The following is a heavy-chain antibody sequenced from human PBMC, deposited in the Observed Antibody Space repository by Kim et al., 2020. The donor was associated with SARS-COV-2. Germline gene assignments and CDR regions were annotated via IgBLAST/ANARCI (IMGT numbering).Heavy chain of an antibody. V-gene: IGHV7-4-1*02. CDR3: ARGTGDYYYYGMDV. J-gene: IGHJ6*02. Sequence: AQGFTGRFVFSLDTSVSTAYLQISSLKAEDTAVYYCARGTGDYYYYGMDVWGQGTTVTVSS. D-gene: IGHD2-21*01.